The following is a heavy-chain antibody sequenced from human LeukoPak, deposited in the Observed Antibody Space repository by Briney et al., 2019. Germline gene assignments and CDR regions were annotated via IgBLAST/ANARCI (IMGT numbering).Heavy chain of an antibody. Sequence: PSETLSLTCAVSGYSISSGYYWGWIRQPPGKGLEWIGSINHSGSTNYNPSLKSRVTISVDTSKNQFSLKLSSVTAADTAVYYCAREGYSSSWSAKYDYWGQGTLVTGSS. D-gene: IGHD6-13*01. CDR3: AREGYSSSWSAKYDY. V-gene: IGHV4-38-2*02. CDR2: INHSGST. J-gene: IGHJ4*02. CDR1: GYSISSGYY.